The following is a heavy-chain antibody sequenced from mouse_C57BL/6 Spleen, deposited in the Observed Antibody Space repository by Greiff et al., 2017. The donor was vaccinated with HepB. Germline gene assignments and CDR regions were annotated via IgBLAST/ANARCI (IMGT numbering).Heavy chain of an antibody. CDR3: ARRQLRLPWFAY. D-gene: IGHD3-2*02. Sequence: VQLQQPGAELVKPGASVKLSCTASGYTFTSYWMQWVKPRPGQGLEWIGEVDPSARYTNYNQKFKGKATLTVDTSSSTAYMQLSSLTSEDSAVYYCARRQLRLPWFAYWGQGTLVTVSA. CDR1: GYTFTSYW. J-gene: IGHJ3*01. CDR2: VDPSARYT. V-gene: IGHV1-50*01.